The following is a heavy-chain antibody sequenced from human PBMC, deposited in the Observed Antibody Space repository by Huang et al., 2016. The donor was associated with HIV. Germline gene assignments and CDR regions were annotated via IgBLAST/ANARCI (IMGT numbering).Heavy chain of an antibody. CDR2: IDGSSTRV. CDR1: GFDLKIYS. J-gene: IGHJ4*02. D-gene: IGHD3-10*01. Sequence: EVQLVESGGGLVQPGGSLRLSCAASGFDLKIYSMHWVRQAPVKGLECVSYIDGSSTRVYYADSVKGRFTNARDNARKSVFLRMNSLRVEDTAVYYCVREGSSSYSEPFDHWGQGTLVTVSS. CDR3: VREGSSSYSEPFDH. V-gene: IGHV3-48*01.